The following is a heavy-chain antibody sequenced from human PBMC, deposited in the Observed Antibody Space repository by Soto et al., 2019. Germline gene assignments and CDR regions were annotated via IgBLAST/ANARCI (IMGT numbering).Heavy chain of an antibody. D-gene: IGHD2-15*01. V-gene: IGHV6-1*01. CDR1: GDSVSSNSAA. Sequence: PSQTLSLTCAISGDSVSSNSAAWNWIRQSLSRGLEWLGRTYYRSKWYNDYAVSVKSRITINPDTSKNQFSLQLNSVTPEDTAVYYCARAYCRGGSCWAWSNWFDPWGQGTLVTVSS. CDR2: TYYRSKWYN. CDR3: ARAYCRGGSCWAWSNWFDP. J-gene: IGHJ5*02.